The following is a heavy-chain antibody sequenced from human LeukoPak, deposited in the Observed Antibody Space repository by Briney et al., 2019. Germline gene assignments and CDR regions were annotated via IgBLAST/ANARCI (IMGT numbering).Heavy chain of an antibody. CDR2: INSDGIRT. J-gene: IGHJ6*03. CDR1: GFTFNSFW. Sequence: GGSLRLSCAASGFTFNSFWMYWVRQAPGKGLLWVARINSDGIRTSHADSVQGRFTISRDNANNTLYLQMNSLRVEDTAVYYCARGGSGSGYHYYYYYMDVWGKGTTVTISS. CDR3: ARGGSGSGYHYYYYYMDV. V-gene: IGHV3-74*01. D-gene: IGHD3-22*01.